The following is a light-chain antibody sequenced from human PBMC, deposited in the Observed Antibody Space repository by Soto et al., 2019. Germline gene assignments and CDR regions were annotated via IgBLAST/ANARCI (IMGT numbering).Light chain of an antibody. J-gene: IGKJ3*01. CDR1: QSVSSSY. CDR2: GAS. V-gene: IGKV3-20*01. CDR3: QQYGSSLFT. Sequence: EIVLTQSPGTLYLSPGERATLACRASQSVSSSYLAWYQHKPGQAPRLLIYGASSRATGIPDRFSGSGSGTDFTLTISRLEPEDFAVYYCQQYGSSLFTFGPATKVDIK.